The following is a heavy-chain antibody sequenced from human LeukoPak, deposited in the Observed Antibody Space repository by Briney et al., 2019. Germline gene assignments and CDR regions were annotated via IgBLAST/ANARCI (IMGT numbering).Heavy chain of an antibody. CDR2: INVGNGNT. CDR1: GYTFTTYA. D-gene: IGHD7-27*01. Sequence: GASVKLSCKASGYTFTTYAMHWVRQAPGQRPEWVGWINVGNGNTKYSQKFQGRVTLIRDTSASTTYMELSSLRSEDTAVCYCATTGELGYYYYNGMDVWGQGTTVTVSS. V-gene: IGHV1-3*01. CDR3: ATTGELGYYYYNGMDV. J-gene: IGHJ6*02.